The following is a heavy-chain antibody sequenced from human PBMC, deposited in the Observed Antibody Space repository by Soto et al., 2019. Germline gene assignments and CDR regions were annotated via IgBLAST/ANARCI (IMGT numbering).Heavy chain of an antibody. CDR3: ERGEIVVVPAAIRGSNYYYYYMDV. J-gene: IGHJ6*03. V-gene: IGHV4-31*03. CDR2: IYYSGST. CDR1: GGSISSGGYY. D-gene: IGHD2-2*01. Sequence: SSETLSLTCTVSGGSISSGGYYWSWIRQHPGKGLEWIGYIYYSGSTYYNPSLKSRVTISVDTSKNQFSLKLSSVTAADTAVYYCERGEIVVVPAAIRGSNYYYYYMDVWGKGTTVTVSS.